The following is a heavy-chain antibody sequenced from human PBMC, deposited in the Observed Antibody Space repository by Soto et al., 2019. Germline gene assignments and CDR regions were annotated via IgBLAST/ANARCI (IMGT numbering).Heavy chain of an antibody. CDR2: VSYDGSNK. D-gene: IGHD6-13*01. Sequence: QVQLVESGGGVVQPGRSLRLSCAASGFTFSSYGMHWVRQAPGKGLEWVAVVSYDGSNKYYADSVKGRFTISRDNSKSTLYLQMNSLRAEDTAVYYCAKAIGSSSWYWSATLDYWGQGTLVNVSS. CDR1: GFTFSSYG. CDR3: AKAIGSSSWYWSATLDY. J-gene: IGHJ4*02. V-gene: IGHV3-30*18.